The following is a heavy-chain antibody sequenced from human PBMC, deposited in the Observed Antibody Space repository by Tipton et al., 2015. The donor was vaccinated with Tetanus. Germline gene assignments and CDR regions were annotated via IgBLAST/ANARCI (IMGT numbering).Heavy chain of an antibody. Sequence: TLSLTCAVYGGSFSGYYWSWIRQPPGKGLEWTGEINHSGSTNYNPSLKSRVTISVDTSKNQFSLKLSSVTAADTAVYYCARVRFSWAAAGRGFDYWGQGTLVTVSS. CDR2: INHSGST. CDR3: ARVRFSWAAAGRGFDY. J-gene: IGHJ4*02. CDR1: GGSFSGYY. D-gene: IGHD6-13*01. V-gene: IGHV4-34*01.